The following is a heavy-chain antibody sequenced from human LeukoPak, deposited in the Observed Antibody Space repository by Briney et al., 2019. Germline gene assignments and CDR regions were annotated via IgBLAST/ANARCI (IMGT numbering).Heavy chain of an antibody. V-gene: IGHV3-30-3*01. D-gene: IGHD2-2*01. Sequence: GSLRLSCAASGFTFSSYAMHWVRQAPGKGLEWVAVISYDGSNKYYADSVKGRFTISRDNSKNTLYLQMNSLRAEDTAVYYCARLYCSSTSCRYYYYYMDVWGKGTTVTVSS. CDR3: ARLYCSSTSCRYYYYYMDV. CDR1: GFTFSSYA. CDR2: ISYDGSNK. J-gene: IGHJ6*03.